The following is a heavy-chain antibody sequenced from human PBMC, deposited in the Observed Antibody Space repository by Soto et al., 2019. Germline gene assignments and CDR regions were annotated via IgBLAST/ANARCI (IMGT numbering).Heavy chain of an antibody. D-gene: IGHD2-8*01. V-gene: IGHV3-23*01. J-gene: IGHJ5*02. CDR2: ISGSGGST. CDR3: AKCPLAAEMVYAIRWFDP. Sequence: QTGGSLRLSCAASGFTFSSYAMSWVRQAPGKGLEWVSAISGSGGSTYYADSVKGRFTISRDNSKNTLYLQMNSLRAEDTAVYYCAKCPLAAEMVYAIRWFDPWGQGTLVTVSS. CDR1: GFTFSSYA.